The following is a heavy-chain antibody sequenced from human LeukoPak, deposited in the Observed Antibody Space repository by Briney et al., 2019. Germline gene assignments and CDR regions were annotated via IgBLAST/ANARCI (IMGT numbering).Heavy chain of an antibody. CDR2: ISGTGGST. V-gene: IGHV3-23*01. J-gene: IGHJ4*02. Sequence: QAGGSLRLSCAASGFTFGNYAMNCVRQAPGRGLEWVSSISGTGGSTYYADSVKGRFTISRDNAKNALYLQMNTLRAEDTAIYSCATRPTVGGTTPTFDHWGQGTPVTVSS. CDR1: GFTFGNYA. CDR3: ATRPTVGGTTPTFDH. D-gene: IGHD1-26*01.